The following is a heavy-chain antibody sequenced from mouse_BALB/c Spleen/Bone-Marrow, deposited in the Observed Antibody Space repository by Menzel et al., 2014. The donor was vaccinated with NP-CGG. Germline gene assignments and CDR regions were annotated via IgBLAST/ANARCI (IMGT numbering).Heavy chain of an antibody. V-gene: IGHV5-12-2*01. Sequence: EVKVEESGGGLVQPGGSLKLSCAASGFIFSRYTMSWVRQTPEKRLEWVAYISNGGGNTYYPDTVKGRFTISRDNVKNSLYLQMSSLKSEDTAMYYCARGGAYGTSFAYAMDYWGQGTSVIVSS. CDR1: GFIFSRYT. CDR3: ARGGAYGTSFAYAMDY. D-gene: IGHD2-1*01. J-gene: IGHJ4*01. CDR2: ISNGGGNT.